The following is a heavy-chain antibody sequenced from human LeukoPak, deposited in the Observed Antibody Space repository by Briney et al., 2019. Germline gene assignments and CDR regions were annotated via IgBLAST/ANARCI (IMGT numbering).Heavy chain of an antibody. CDR1: GYTFTSYG. Sequence: ASVKVSCKASGYTFTSYGISWVGQAPGQGLEWMGRINPNSGGTNYAQKFQGRVTMTRDTSISTAYMELSRLRSDDTAVYYCARDRSSGWYIWGQGTLVTVSS. CDR2: INPNSGGT. J-gene: IGHJ4*02. V-gene: IGHV1-2*06. CDR3: ARDRSSGWYI. D-gene: IGHD6-19*01.